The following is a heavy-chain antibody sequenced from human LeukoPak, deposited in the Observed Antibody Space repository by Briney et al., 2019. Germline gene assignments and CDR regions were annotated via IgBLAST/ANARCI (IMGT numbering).Heavy chain of an antibody. J-gene: IGHJ4*02. CDR3: ARADDSSGYSPFDY. D-gene: IGHD3-22*01. CDR1: GFTFSSYA. V-gene: IGHV3-30-3*01. Sequence: GRSLRLSCAASGFTFSSYAMHWVRQAPGKGLEWVAVISYDGSNKYYADSVKGRFTISRDNSKDTLYLQMNSLRAEDTAVYYCARADDSSGYSPFDYWGQGTLVTVSS. CDR2: ISYDGSNK.